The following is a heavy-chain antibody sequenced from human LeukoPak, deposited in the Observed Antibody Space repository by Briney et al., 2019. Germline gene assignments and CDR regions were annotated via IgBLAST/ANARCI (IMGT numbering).Heavy chain of an antibody. CDR3: AKGFYYDILTGYYIDY. Sequence: PGGSLRLSCAASGFTFNSYSMNWVRQAPGKGLEWVSSISSSSSHIYYADSVKGRFTISRDNSKNTLYLQMNSLRAEDTAVYYCAKGFYYDILTGYYIDYWGQGTLVTVSS. V-gene: IGHV3-21*04. D-gene: IGHD3-9*01. CDR1: GFTFNSYS. J-gene: IGHJ4*02. CDR2: ISSSSSHI.